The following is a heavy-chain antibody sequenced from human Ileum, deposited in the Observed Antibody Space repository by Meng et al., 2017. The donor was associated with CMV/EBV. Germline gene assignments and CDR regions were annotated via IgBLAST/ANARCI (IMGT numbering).Heavy chain of an antibody. CDR2: IYYSGST. CDR1: GFTFSSYY. CDR3: ARVGLSSYYYGMDV. Sequence: GSLRLSCAASGFTFSSYYWSWIRQPPGKGLEWIGYIYYSGSTNYNPSLKSRVTISVDTSKNQFSLKLRSLTAADTAVYYCARVGLSSYYYGMDVWGQGTTVTVSS. D-gene: IGHD2/OR15-2a*01. J-gene: IGHJ6*02. V-gene: IGHV4-59*01.